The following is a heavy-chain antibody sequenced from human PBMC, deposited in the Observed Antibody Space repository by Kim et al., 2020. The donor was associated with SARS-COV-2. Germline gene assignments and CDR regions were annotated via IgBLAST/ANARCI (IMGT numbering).Heavy chain of an antibody. J-gene: IGHJ4*02. V-gene: IGHV3-7*04. CDR2: IKEDGSEK. CDR3: ARGRYRFGL. CDR1: GFTLSSYW. D-gene: IGHD3-9*01. Sequence: GGSLRLSCVASGFTLSSYWMTWVRPAPGKGLEWVANIKEDGSEKDYVDSVRGRFTISRDNAKNSLYLQMNSLRAEDTAVYYCARGRYRFGLWGQGTLVTV.